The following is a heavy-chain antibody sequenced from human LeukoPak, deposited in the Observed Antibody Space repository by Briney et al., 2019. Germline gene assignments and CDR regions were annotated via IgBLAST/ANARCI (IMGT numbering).Heavy chain of an antibody. J-gene: IGHJ4*02. CDR2: ISWNSGSI. V-gene: IGHV3-9*01. CDR3: ASRGAVVY. D-gene: IGHD6-19*01. CDR1: GFTFDDYA. Sequence: GGSLRLSCAASGFTFDDYAMHWVRQAPGKGLEWVSGISWNSGSIGYADSVKGRFTISRDNAKNSLYLQMNSLRAEDTAVYYCASRGAVVYWGQGTLVTVSS.